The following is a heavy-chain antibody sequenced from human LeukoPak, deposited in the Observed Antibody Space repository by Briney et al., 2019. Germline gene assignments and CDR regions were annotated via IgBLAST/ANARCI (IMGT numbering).Heavy chain of an antibody. V-gene: IGHV4-59*01. CDR1: GGSISSYY. Sequence: SETLSLTCTVSGGSISSYYWSWIRQPPGKGLEWIGYIYYSGSTNYNPSLKSRVTISVDTSKNQFSLELSSVTAADTAVYYCARTPGYSYGQGFFDYWGQGTLVTVSS. D-gene: IGHD5-18*01. CDR3: ARTPGYSYGQGFFDY. J-gene: IGHJ4*02. CDR2: IYYSGST.